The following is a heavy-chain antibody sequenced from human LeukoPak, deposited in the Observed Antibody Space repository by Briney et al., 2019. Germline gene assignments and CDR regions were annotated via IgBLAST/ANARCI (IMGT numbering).Heavy chain of an antibody. V-gene: IGHV3-23*01. CDR1: GFTFSSYA. CDR3: AKVRGYDAFDI. D-gene: IGHD3-22*01. J-gene: IGHJ3*02. Sequence: GGSLRLSCAASGFTFSSYAMSWVRQAPGKGLEWISGISGSGGSTSYADSVKGRFTISRDNSKNTLYLQMNSLRAEDTAVYYCAKVRGYDAFDIWDQGTMVTVSS. CDR2: ISGSGGST.